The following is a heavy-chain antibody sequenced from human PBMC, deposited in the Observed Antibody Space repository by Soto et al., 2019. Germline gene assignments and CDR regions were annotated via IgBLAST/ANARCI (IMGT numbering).Heavy chain of an antibody. J-gene: IGHJ4*02. CDR2: FNPILTMS. Sequence: QVQLVQSGADVKKPGSSVKVSCKASGDTFNFYTINWVRQAPGLGLEWMGRFNPILTMSNYAQKFEGRVRITADKSTSTAYMELGRLRAEDTAMYYCATSYGSGYRAFDFWGQGALVTVSS. CDR3: ATSYGSGYRAFDF. CDR1: GDTFNFYT. D-gene: IGHD3-10*01. V-gene: IGHV1-69*02.